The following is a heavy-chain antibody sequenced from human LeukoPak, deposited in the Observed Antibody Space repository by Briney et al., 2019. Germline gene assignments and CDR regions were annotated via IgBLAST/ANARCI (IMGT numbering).Heavy chain of an antibody. CDR1: GGSISSGSYY. J-gene: IGHJ4*02. CDR2: IYTSGST. CDR3: ARDTTFGPRYDY. Sequence: SETLSLTCTVSGGSISSGSYYWSWIRQPAGKGLEWIGRIYTSGSTNYNPSLKSRVTMSVDTSKNQFSLKLSSVTAADTAVYYCARDTTFGPRYDYWGQGTLVTVSS. V-gene: IGHV4-61*02. D-gene: IGHD3-3*01.